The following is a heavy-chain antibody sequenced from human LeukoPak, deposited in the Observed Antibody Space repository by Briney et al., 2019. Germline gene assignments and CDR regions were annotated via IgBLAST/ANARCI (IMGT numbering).Heavy chain of an antibody. CDR2: IKGKTDGGTP. CDR3: IFSAAGPAY. V-gene: IGHV3-15*01. J-gene: IGHJ4*02. D-gene: IGHD6-13*01. CDR1: GFTFSSAW. Sequence: PGESLRLSCAASGFTFSSAWMTWVRQAPGKGLEWIGRIKGKTDGGTPDYAAPVKGRFTISRDHSEDTLYLQMNSLQIEDTGVYYCIFSAAGPAYWGQGVLVTVSS.